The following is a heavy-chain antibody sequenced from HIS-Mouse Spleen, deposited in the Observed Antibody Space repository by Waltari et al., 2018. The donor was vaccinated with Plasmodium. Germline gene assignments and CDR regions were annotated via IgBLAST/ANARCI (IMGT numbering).Heavy chain of an antibody. D-gene: IGHD3-22*01. CDR2: IYPSGRT. CDR1: GGSISSYS. J-gene: IGHJ3*02. CDR3: ARTIITMIDAFDI. Sequence: QVQLQESGPGLVKPSETLSLTCTVSGGSISSYSWSWLRQPAGKGLEWIGRIYPSGRTNYNPSLKSRVTMSVDTSKNQFSLKLSSVTAADTAVYYCARTIITMIDAFDIWGQGTMVTVSS. V-gene: IGHV4-4*07.